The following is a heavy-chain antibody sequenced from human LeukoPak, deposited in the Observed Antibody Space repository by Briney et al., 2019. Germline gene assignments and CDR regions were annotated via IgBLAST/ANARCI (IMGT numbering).Heavy chain of an antibody. J-gene: IGHJ3*02. D-gene: IGHD2-15*01. CDR1: GGSISSSNW. Sequence: PSGTLSLTCAVCGGSISSSNWWSWVRQPPGKGLEWTGEIYHSGSTNYNPSLKSRVTISVDKSKNQFSLKLSSVTAADTAVYYCARGRSGAGGRAFDIWGQGTMVTVSS. V-gene: IGHV4-4*02. CDR3: ARGRSGAGGRAFDI. CDR2: IYHSGST.